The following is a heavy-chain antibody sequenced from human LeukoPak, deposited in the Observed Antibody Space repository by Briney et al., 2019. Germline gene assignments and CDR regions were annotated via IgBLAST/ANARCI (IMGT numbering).Heavy chain of an antibody. CDR3: ARDRVDYYDNSGYSGFYNGMDV. Sequence: PGGSLRLSCAASGFTFSSYSMNWVRQAPGKGLEWVSSISSSSSYIYYADSVKGRFTISRDNAKNSLYLQMNSLRAEDTAVYYCARDRVDYYDNSGYSGFYNGMDVWGQGTTVTVSS. CDR2: ISSSSSYI. CDR1: GFTFSSYS. J-gene: IGHJ6*02. D-gene: IGHD3-22*01. V-gene: IGHV3-21*01.